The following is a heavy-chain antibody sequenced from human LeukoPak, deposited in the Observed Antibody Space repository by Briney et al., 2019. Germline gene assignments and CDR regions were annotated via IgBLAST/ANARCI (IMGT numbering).Heavy chain of an antibody. CDR3: ARRTYSSGYDY. Sequence: PSQTLSLTCAVSGGSISSGGYSWSWIRQPPGKGLEWIGYIYHSGSTYYNPSLKSRVTISVDTSKNQFSLKLSSVTAADTAVYYCARRTYSSGYDYWGQGTLVTVSS. CDR1: GGSISSGGYS. CDR2: IYHSGST. J-gene: IGHJ4*02. V-gene: IGHV4-30-2*01. D-gene: IGHD6-19*01.